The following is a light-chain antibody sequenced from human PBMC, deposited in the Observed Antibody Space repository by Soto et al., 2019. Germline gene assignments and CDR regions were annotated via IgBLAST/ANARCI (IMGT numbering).Light chain of an antibody. Sequence: EIVLTQSPAPLSLSPGERATLSCRASQSVSSYFAWYQQKPGQAPRLLISDESNRATGIPARYSGSGSGTDFILAISSLEPDDFAVYSCQQRGNWPVTVGQGTRVDIK. CDR1: QSVSSY. V-gene: IGKV3-11*01. J-gene: IGKJ1*01. CDR2: DES. CDR3: QQRGNWPVT.